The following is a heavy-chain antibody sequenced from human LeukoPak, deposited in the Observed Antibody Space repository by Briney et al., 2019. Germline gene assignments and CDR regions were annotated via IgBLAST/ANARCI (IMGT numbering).Heavy chain of an antibody. CDR3: ARRRILWFGANLKWPPDFDY. V-gene: IGHV4-34*01. Sequence: PSETLSLACAVYGGSFSGYYWSWIRQPPGKGLEWIGEINHSGSTNYNPSLKSRVTISVDTSKNQFSLKLSSVTAADTAVYYCARRRILWFGANLKWPPDFDYWGQGTLVTVSS. CDR1: GGSFSGYY. D-gene: IGHD3-10*01. J-gene: IGHJ4*02. CDR2: INHSGST.